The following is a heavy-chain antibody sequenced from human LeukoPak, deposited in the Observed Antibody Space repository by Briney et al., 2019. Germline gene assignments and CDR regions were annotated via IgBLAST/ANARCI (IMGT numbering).Heavy chain of an antibody. CDR2: IIPIFGTA. J-gene: IGHJ5*02. V-gene: IGHV1-69*13. CDR3: AIGNGGNSWSGYWFDP. D-gene: IGHD4-23*01. CDR1: GGTFISYA. Sequence: GASVKVSCKASGGTFISYAISWVRQAPGQGLEWMGGIIPIFGTANYAQKFQGRVTITADESTSTAYMELSSLRSEDTAVYYCAIGNGGNSWSGYWFDPWGQGTLVTLSS.